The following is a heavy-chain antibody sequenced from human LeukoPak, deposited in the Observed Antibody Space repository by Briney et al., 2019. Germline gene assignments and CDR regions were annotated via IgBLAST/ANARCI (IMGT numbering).Heavy chain of an antibody. CDR3: ATGSGSYYNYNWFDP. J-gene: IGHJ5*02. CDR2: ISSSSGYI. D-gene: IGHD3-10*01. Sequence: GGSLRLSCAASRFTFSSYSMNWVRQAPGKGLEWVSSISSSSGYIYYADSVKGRFTISRDNAKNSLYLQMNSLRAEDTAVYYCATGSGSYYNYNWFDPWGQGTLVTVSS. CDR1: RFTFSSYS. V-gene: IGHV3-21*01.